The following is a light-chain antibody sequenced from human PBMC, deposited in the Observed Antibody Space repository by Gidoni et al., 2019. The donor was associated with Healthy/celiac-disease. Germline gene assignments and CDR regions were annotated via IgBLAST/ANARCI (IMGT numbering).Light chain of an antibody. V-gene: IGLV1-51*01. CDR2: DNN. J-gene: IGLJ2*01. Sequence: QSVLTQPPSVSAAPGQKVTISCSGSSSNSGNNYVSWYQQLPGTAPKLLIYDNNKRPSGIPDRFSGSKSGTSATLGSTGLQTGDEADYYCGTWDSSLSAHVVFGGGTKLTVL. CDR3: GTWDSSLSAHVV. CDR1: SSNSGNNY.